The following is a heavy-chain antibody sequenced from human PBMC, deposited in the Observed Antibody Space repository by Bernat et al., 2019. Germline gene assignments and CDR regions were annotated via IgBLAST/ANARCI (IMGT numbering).Heavy chain of an antibody. J-gene: IGHJ5*02. CDR1: GGSISSSSYH. CDR2: MYYSGST. CDR3: AREEVRQQLDGNWFDP. D-gene: IGHD6-13*01. V-gene: IGHV4-39*02. Sequence: QLQLQESGPGLVKPSETLSLICTVSGGSISSSSYHWGWIRQPPGKGLEWIGSMYYSGSTYYNPSLKSRVTISVDTSKNQFSLKLSSVTAADTAVYYCAREEVRQQLDGNWFDPWGQGTLVTVSS.